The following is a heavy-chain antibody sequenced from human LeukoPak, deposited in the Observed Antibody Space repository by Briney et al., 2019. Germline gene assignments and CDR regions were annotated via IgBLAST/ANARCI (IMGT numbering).Heavy chain of an antibody. CDR2: IYHSGST. CDR1: GGSISSGGYY. D-gene: IGHD7-27*01. Sequence: PSQTLSLTCTVSGGSISSGGYYWSWIRQPPGKGLEWIGYIYHSGSTYYNPSLKSRVTISVDRSKNQFSLKLSSVTAADTAVYYCARERTHWGIGERGFDYWGQGTLVTVSS. CDR3: ARERTHWGIGERGFDY. J-gene: IGHJ4*02. V-gene: IGHV4-30-2*01.